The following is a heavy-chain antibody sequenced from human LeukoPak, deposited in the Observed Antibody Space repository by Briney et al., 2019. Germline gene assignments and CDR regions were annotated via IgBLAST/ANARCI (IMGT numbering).Heavy chain of an antibody. CDR2: IYSGGST. J-gene: IGHJ4*02. D-gene: IGHD3-22*01. CDR1: GFTVSSNY. CDR3: AREAWYYGSSGFPHEPYYFDY. V-gene: IGHV3-53*01. Sequence: RPGGSLRLSCAASGFTVSSNYMSWVRQAPGKGLEWVSVIYSGGSTYYADSVKGRFTISRDNSKNTLYLQMNSLRAEDTAVYYCAREAWYYGSSGFPHEPYYFDYWGQGTLVTVSS.